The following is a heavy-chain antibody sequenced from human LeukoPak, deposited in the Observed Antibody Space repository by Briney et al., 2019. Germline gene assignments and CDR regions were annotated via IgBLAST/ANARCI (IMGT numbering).Heavy chain of an antibody. V-gene: IGHV1-24*01. D-gene: IGHD3-22*01. CDR1: GYTLTELS. Sequence: ASVKVSCKVSGYTLTELSMHWVRQAPGKGLEGMGGFDPEDGETIYAQKFQGRVTMTEDTSTDTAYMELSSLRSEDTAAYYCATDVEGLTMIVDWGQGTLVTVSS. J-gene: IGHJ4*02. CDR2: FDPEDGET. CDR3: ATDVEGLTMIVD.